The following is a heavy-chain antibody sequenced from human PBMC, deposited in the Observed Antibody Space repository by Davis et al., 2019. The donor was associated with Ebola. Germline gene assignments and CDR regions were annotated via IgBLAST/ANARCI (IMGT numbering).Heavy chain of an antibody. CDR3: ARVPLPGPIRFLEWLLSGGFDY. CDR1: GFTFSSFA. V-gene: IGHV3-23*01. D-gene: IGHD3-3*01. Sequence: GGSLRLSCAASGFTFSSFAMSWVRQTPGKGLEWVSAFSGSGDNTFYADSVKGRFTISRDNSKNTLYLQMNSLRAEDTAVYYCARVPLPGPIRFLEWLLSGGFDYWGQGTLVTVSS. J-gene: IGHJ4*02. CDR2: FSGSGDNT.